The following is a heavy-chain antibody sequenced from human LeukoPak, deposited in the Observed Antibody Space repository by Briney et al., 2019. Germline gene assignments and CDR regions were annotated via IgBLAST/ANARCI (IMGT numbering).Heavy chain of an antibody. CDR2: IYYSGST. Sequence: GSLRLSCAASGFTFSSYAMSWIRQPPGKGLEWIGNIYYSGSTYYNPSLKGRLTISVDTSKNQFSLRLSSVTAADTAVYYCARADAIFGVVIRAKRFDPWGQGTLVTVSS. CDR1: GFTFSSYA. D-gene: IGHD3-3*01. J-gene: IGHJ5*02. V-gene: IGHV4-39*01. CDR3: ARADAIFGVVIRAKRFDP.